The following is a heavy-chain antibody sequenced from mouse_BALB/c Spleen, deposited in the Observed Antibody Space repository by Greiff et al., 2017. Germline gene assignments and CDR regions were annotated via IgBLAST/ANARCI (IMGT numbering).Heavy chain of an antibody. J-gene: IGHJ4*01. CDR1: GFAFSSYD. Sequence: EVKLQESGGGLVKPGGSLKLSCAASGFAFSSYDMSWVRQTPEKRLEWVAYISSGGGSTYYPDTVKGRFTISRDNAKNTLYLQMSSLKSEDTAMYYCARQDYDYDLYAMDYWGQGTSVTVSS. D-gene: IGHD2-4*01. CDR3: ARQDYDYDLYAMDY. V-gene: IGHV5-12-1*01. CDR2: ISSGGGST.